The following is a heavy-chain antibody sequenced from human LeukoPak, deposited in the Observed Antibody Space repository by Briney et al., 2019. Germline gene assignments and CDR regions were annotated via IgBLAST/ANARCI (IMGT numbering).Heavy chain of an antibody. CDR1: GFTLSSYE. D-gene: IGHD3-22*01. Sequence: GGSLRLSCAASGFTLSSYEINGVREAPGKGLEWVSYISSSGSTMYYADSVKGRFTISRDNAKNSLYLQMNSLRAEDTAVYYCARGGYYYDSSAYVSLDFWGQGTLVTVSS. CDR3: ARGGYYYDSSAYVSLDF. CDR2: ISSSGSTM. J-gene: IGHJ4*02. V-gene: IGHV3-48*03.